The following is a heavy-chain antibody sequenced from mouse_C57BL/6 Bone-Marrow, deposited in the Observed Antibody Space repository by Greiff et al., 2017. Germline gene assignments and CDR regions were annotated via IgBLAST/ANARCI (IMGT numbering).Heavy chain of an antibody. CDR2: IDPSDSYT. CDR3: ARSAQATAGFAY. Sequence: QVQLQQPGAELVMPGASVKLSCKASGYTFTSYWMHWVKQRPGQGLEWIGEIDPSDSYTNYNQQFKGKSTLTVDKSSSTAYMQLSSLTSEDSAVYYCARSAQATAGFAYWGQGTLVTVSA. D-gene: IGHD3-2*02. CDR1: GYTFTSYW. J-gene: IGHJ3*01. V-gene: IGHV1-69*01.